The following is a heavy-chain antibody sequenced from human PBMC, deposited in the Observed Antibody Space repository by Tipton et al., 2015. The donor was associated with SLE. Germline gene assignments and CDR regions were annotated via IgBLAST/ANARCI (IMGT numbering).Heavy chain of an antibody. D-gene: IGHD1-26*01. J-gene: IGHJ3*02. CDR2: IKQDGSEK. V-gene: IGHV3-7*01. CDR1: GLTFSDSW. Sequence: SLRLSCAASGLTFSDSWMSWVRQAPGKGLEWVANIKQDGSEKYYVNSVKGRFTISRDNAKNSLYLQMNTLRAEDTAVYYCARVFSGSYYEAFDIWGQGTMVTVSS. CDR3: ARVFSGSYYEAFDI.